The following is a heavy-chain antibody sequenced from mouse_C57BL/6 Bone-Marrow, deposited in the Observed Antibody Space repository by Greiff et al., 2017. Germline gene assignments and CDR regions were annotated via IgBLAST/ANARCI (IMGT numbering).Heavy chain of an antibody. J-gene: IGHJ3*01. CDR1: GFTFSDYG. V-gene: IGHV5-15*01. CDR3: ARGSTMVTTGFAY. Sequence: EVMLVESGGGLVQPGGSLKLSCAASGFTFSDYGMAWVRQAPRTGPEWVAFISNLAYSIYYADTVTGRFTISREHAKNTLYLEMSSLRSEDTAMYYCARGSTMVTTGFAYWGQGTLVTVSA. CDR2: ISNLAYSI. D-gene: IGHD2-2*01.